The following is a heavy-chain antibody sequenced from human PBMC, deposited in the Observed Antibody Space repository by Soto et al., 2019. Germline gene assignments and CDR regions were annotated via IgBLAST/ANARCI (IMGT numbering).Heavy chain of an antibody. CDR2: IYYSGST. D-gene: IGHD7-27*01. Sequence: QVQLQESGPGLVKPSQPLSLTCPGSGGSISSGGYYCSWIRQHPGKGLEWIGYIYYSGSTYYNPSLKSRLTIAVDASKNQFSLKLSSVNAADTAVSYCARAPGRPEYYFDYWCQGTLVTVSS. J-gene: IGHJ4*02. CDR1: GGSISSGGYY. V-gene: IGHV4-31*03. CDR3: ARAPGRPEYYFDY.